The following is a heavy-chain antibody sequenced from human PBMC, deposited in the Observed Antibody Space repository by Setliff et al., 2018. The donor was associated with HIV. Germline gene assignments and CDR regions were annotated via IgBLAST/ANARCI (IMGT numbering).Heavy chain of an antibody. CDR1: GGTFCSYA. CDR3: ARGPLLAGDGPYYFDY. V-gene: IGHV1-69*13. D-gene: IGHD7-27*01. Sequence: SVKVSCKASGGTFCSYAISWVRQAPGQGLEWMGGIIPIFGTTNYAQKFQGRVKITADESTSTAYMELSSLRSEDTAVYYCARGPLLAGDGPYYFDYWGQGTLVTVSS. CDR2: IIPIFGTT. J-gene: IGHJ4*02.